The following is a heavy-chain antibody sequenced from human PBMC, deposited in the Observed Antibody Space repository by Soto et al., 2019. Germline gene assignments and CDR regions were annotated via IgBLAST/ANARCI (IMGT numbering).Heavy chain of an antibody. CDR3: ARRGQYCGTSPYRCGP. Sequence: GQSLKISCKASGYSFSDYWIGSVRQMPGRALEWMGIIYPGDSDTSYSASFQGQVTISADKSITTTFLQWSSLKASVTAMYYCARRGQYCGTSPYRCGPWGRGTLGTVAS. CDR1: GYSFSDYW. J-gene: IGHJ5*02. CDR2: IYPGDSDT. V-gene: IGHV5-51*01. D-gene: IGHD2-21*01.